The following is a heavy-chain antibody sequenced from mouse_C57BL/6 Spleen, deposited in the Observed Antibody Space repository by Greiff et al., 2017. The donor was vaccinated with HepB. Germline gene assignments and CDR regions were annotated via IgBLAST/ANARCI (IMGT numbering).Heavy chain of an antibody. Sequence: EVQLQQSGAELVRPGASVKLSCTASGFNIKDDYMHWVKQRPEQGLEWIGWIDPENGDTEYASKFQGKATITADTSSNTAYLQLSSLTSEDTAVYYCTTSLYGSGYWYFDVWGTGTTVTVSS. CDR3: TTSLYGSGYWYFDV. J-gene: IGHJ1*03. V-gene: IGHV14-4*01. D-gene: IGHD1-1*01. CDR1: GFNIKDDY. CDR2: IDPENGDT.